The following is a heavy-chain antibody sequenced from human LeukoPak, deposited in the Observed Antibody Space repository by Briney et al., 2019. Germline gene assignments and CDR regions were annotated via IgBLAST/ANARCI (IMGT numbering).Heavy chain of an antibody. CDR3: ARSDSSGSEYYGMDV. CDR2: ISAYNGNT. D-gene: IGHD3-22*01. Sequence: ASVKVSCKASGYTYTSYGISWVRQAPGQGLEWMGWISAYNGNTNYAQKLQGRVTMTTDTSTSTAYMELRSLRSDDTAVYYCARSDSSGSEYYGMDVWGQGTTVTVSS. CDR1: GYTYTSYG. V-gene: IGHV1-18*01. J-gene: IGHJ6*02.